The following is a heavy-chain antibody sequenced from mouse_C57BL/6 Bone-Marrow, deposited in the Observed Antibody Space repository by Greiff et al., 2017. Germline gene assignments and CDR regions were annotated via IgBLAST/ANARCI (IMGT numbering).Heavy chain of an antibody. CDR2: IYPGSGST. CDR1: GYTFTSYW. CDR3: ASLYGSSLYYAMDY. D-gene: IGHD1-1*01. V-gene: IGHV1-55*01. Sequence: VQLQQPGAELVKPGASVKMSCKASGYTFTSYWITWVKQRPGQGLEWIGDIYPGSGSTNYNEKFKSKATLTVDTSSSTAYMQLSSLPSEDSAVYYCASLYGSSLYYAMDYWGQGTSVTVSS. J-gene: IGHJ4*01.